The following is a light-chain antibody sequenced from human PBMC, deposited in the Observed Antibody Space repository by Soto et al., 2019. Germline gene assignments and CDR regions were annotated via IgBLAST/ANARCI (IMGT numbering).Light chain of an antibody. Sequence: DIPMTQSPSSLSASVGDRVTITCQASQDISNYLNWYQQKPGKAPKLLIYDASNLETGVPSRFSSSGSGNDFTFTISSLQPEDIGTYYCQQYDNLLTFGQGTRLEIK. J-gene: IGKJ5*01. CDR1: QDISNY. CDR3: QQYDNLLT. CDR2: DAS. V-gene: IGKV1-33*01.